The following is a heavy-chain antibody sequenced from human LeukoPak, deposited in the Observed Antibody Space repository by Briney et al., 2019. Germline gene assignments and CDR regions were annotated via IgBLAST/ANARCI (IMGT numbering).Heavy chain of an antibody. D-gene: IGHD3-10*01. CDR1: GFTLSDFY. J-gene: IGHJ6*03. Sequence: PGESLTLSRALSGFTLSDFYMRWLRQAPGEGLEWVSYISSSGSTIYYADSVKGRLTISRHNAKNSLYLQMNSLRAEDTAVYFCARAKTSMVRGEDYYYYYMDVWGKGTTVTVSS. V-gene: IGHV3-11*04. CDR3: ARAKTSMVRGEDYYYYYMDV. CDR2: ISSSGSTI.